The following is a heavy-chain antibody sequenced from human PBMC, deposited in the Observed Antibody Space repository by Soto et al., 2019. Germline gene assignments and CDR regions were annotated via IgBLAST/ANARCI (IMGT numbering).Heavy chain of an antibody. CDR1: GYTFTSYY. CDR2: INPSGGST. D-gene: IGHD5-12*01. J-gene: IGHJ6*04. CDR3: TVRNGCGYDRLLFHSNNMAA. Sequence: GASVKVSCKASGYTFTSYYMHCVRQAPGQGLEWMGIINPSGGSTSYAQKIQGRATIPREATTSTVYIECKSPRSEDTARHYSTVRNGCGYDRLLFHSNNMAAWGKEPTVTVS. V-gene: IGHV1-46*01.